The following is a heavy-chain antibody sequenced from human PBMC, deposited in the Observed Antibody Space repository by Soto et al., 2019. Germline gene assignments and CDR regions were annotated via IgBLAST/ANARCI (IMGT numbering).Heavy chain of an antibody. CDR1: GVSISNSSYY. J-gene: IGHJ4*02. Sequence: QLQLQESGPGLVKPSETLSLTCTVSGVSISNSSYYWGWIRRPPGKGLEWIGTIYYSGITYYNPSLKSRVTISVDTSKNQFSLKLTSVTAAGTAVYYCARHGSNWGQGTLVTVSS. CDR3: ARHGSN. CDR2: IYYSGIT. V-gene: IGHV4-39*01.